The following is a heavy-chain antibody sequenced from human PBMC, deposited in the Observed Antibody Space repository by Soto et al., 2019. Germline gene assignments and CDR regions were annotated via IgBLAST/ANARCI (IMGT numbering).Heavy chain of an antibody. J-gene: IGHJ4*02. CDR1: GYTFTSYG. D-gene: IGHD1-26*01. V-gene: IGHV1-18*01. CDR3: ARSPISLYSGSYYFDY. CDR2: ISAYNGNT. Sequence: ASVKVSCKASGYTFTSYGISWVRQAPGQGLEWMGWISAYNGNTNYAQKLQGRVTMTTDTSTSTAYMELRSLRSDDTAVYYCARSPISLYSGSYYFDYWGQGTLVTVSS.